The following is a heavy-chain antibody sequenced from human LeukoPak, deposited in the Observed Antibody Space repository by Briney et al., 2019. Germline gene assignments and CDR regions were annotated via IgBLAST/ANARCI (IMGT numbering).Heavy chain of an antibody. J-gene: IGHJ4*02. V-gene: IGHV1-18*01. CDR3: ARVGIVVVPAAWYSDY. Sequence: ASVKVSCKAYGYTFTSYGISWVRQAPGQGLEWMGWISAYNGNTNYAQKLQGRVTMTTDTSTSTAYMELRSLRSDDTAVYYCARVGIVVVPAAWYSDYWGQGTLVTVSS. D-gene: IGHD2-2*01. CDR1: GYTFTSYG. CDR2: ISAYNGNT.